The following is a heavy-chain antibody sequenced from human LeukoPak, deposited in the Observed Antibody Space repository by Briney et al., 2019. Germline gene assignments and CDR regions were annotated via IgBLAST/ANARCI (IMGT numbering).Heavy chain of an antibody. CDR2: IYYSGST. J-gene: IGHJ5*02. CDR1: GGSISSGNW. V-gene: IGHV4-4*02. D-gene: IGHD3-16*01. CDR3: ARVGGGYNWFDP. Sequence: SETLSLTCAVSGGSISSGNWWSWVRQPPGKGLEWIGYIYYSGSTNYNPSLKSRVTISVDTSKNQFSLKLSSVTAADTAVYYCARVGGGYNWFDPWGQGTLVTVSS.